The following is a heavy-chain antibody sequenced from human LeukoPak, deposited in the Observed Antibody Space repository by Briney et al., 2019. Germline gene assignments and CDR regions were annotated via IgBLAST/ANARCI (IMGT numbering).Heavy chain of an antibody. V-gene: IGHV4-59*02. CDR1: GDSVTSTY. D-gene: IGHD2-8*02. Sequence: SETLSLTCSVSGDSVTSTYWSWIRQPPGKGLEWIAYGHHSESSNYNPSFRSRVTIPVDTSRNQFSLRLTSVTAADTAVYYCARESAGSLHDSTAAFHYWGQGILVIVSS. J-gene: IGHJ4*02. CDR2: GHHSESS. CDR3: ARESAGSLHDSTAAFHY.